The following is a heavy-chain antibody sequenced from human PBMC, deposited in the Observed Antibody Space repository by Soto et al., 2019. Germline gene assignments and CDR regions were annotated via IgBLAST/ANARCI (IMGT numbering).Heavy chain of an antibody. Sequence: PGGSLRLSCAASGFTFSSYAMHWVRQAPGKGLEWVAVISYDGSNKYYADSVKGRFTISRDNSKNTLYLQMNSLRAEDTAVYYCARDLGDIAVAGVDKYYYYGMDVWGQGTTVTVSS. D-gene: IGHD6-19*01. J-gene: IGHJ6*02. CDR3: ARDLGDIAVAGVDKYYYYGMDV. V-gene: IGHV3-30-3*01. CDR2: ISYDGSNK. CDR1: GFTFSSYA.